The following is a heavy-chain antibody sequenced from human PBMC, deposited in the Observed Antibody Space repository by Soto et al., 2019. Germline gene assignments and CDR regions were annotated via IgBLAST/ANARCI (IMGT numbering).Heavy chain of an antibody. D-gene: IGHD6-6*01. CDR3: AKDRTVAARNFDY. CDR2: ISTSIDAT. J-gene: IGHJ4*02. V-gene: IGHV3-23*01. CDR1: VFTFINYA. Sequence: GWSLRLSCASSVFTFINYAMGWVRQAPGKGLEWVSSISTSIDATYYADSVKGRFTISRDDSKNTLYLQMNSLRAEDTAVYYCAKDRTVAARNFDYWGQGTLVTVSS.